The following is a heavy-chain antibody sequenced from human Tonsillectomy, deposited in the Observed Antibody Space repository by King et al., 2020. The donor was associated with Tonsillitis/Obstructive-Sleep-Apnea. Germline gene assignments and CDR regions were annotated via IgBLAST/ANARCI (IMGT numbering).Heavy chain of an antibody. D-gene: IGHD2-2*01. CDR2: SSYDGSNK. J-gene: IGHJ6*02. CDR3: AGGDCSSTSCIYYYYDMDV. CDR1: GFTFGNYS. Sequence: VQLVGSGGGVVQPGRSLRLSCTASGFTFGNYSMHWVRQAPGKGLEWVAFSSYDGSNKYYGDSVKGRFTISRDNSKNTLYLQMNSLRAEDSAVYYCAGGDCSSTSCIYYYYDMDVWGQGTTVTVSS. V-gene: IGHV3-30*03.